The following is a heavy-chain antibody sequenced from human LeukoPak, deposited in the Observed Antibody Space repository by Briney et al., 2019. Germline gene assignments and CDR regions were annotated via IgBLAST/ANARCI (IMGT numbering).Heavy chain of an antibody. V-gene: IGHV1-69*13. CDR2: IIPIFGTA. CDR1: GYTFTSYG. Sequence: SVKVSCKASGYTFTSYGISWVRQAPGQGLEWMGGIIPIFGTANYAQKFQGRVTITVDESTSTAYMELSSLRSEDTAVYYCARDIVGDAFDIWGQGTMVTVSS. D-gene: IGHD1-26*01. J-gene: IGHJ3*02. CDR3: ARDIVGDAFDI.